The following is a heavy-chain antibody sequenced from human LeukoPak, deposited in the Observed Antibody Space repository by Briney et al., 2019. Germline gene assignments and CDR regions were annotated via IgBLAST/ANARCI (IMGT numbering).Heavy chain of an antibody. CDR1: GFTFSSYW. CDR2: INSDGSST. V-gene: IGHV3-74*01. J-gene: IGHJ2*01. D-gene: IGHD3-22*01. Sequence: GGSLRLSCAASGFTFSSYWMHWVRQAPGKGLVWVSRINSDGSSTSYADSVKGRFTISRDNAKNTLYLQMNSLRAEDTAVYYCARASSYYDSSGAFDLWGRGTLVTVSS. CDR3: ARASSYYDSSGAFDL.